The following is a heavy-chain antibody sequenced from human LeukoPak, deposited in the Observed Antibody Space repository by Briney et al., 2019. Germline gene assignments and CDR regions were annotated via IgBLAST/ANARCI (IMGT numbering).Heavy chain of an antibody. CDR1: GYSISSGYY. CDR3: ARVSLLWFGESQRWFDP. Sequence: SETLSLTCAVSGYSISSGYYWGWIRPPPGKGLEWIGIIYHSGRTYYNPSLKSRVTISVDTSKNQFSLKLSSVTAADTAVYYCARVSLLWFGESQRWFDPWGQGTLVTVSS. CDR2: IYHSGRT. V-gene: IGHV4-38-2*01. J-gene: IGHJ5*02. D-gene: IGHD3-10*01.